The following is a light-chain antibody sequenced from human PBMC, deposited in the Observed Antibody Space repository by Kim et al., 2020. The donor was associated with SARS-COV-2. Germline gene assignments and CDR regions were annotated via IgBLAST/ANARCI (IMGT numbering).Light chain of an antibody. V-gene: IGLV6-57*04. CDR3: QSYNRDNVL. J-gene: IGLJ2*01. CDR2: EDD. Sequence: NFMLTQPHSVSESPGKMVTISCTRSSGSIDDNYVQWYQQRPGGVPTTVIYEDDQRPSGVSDRFSGSIDNSSNSASLTISGLRTEDEADYYCQSYNRDNVLFGGGTQLTVL. CDR1: SGSIDDNY.